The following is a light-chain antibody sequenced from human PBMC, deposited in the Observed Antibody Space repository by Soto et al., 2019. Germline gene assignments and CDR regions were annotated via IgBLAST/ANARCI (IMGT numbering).Light chain of an antibody. V-gene: IGKV3-20*01. CDR2: GAS. CDR1: QRVSGSS. Sequence: VLTQSPGTLSLSPGDRATLSCRASQRVSGSSLAWYQQKPGLSPRLLIYGASNRATGVPDRFNGSGAGADSTLTSSRLAPEDVAVYHCQQYGNPPAFGQGTKLEIK. CDR3: QQYGNPPA. J-gene: IGKJ2*01.